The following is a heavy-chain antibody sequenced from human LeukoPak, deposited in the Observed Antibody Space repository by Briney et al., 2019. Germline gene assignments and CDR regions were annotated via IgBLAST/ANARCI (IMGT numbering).Heavy chain of an antibody. J-gene: IGHJ4*02. Sequence: SETLSLTCTASGGSISSSDYFWSWIRQPAGKGLEWIGRINSRGSTNYNPSLKSRVTLSVDTSKNQFSLKLSSVTAADTAVYYCASSSGPSFFDYWGQGTLVTVSS. D-gene: IGHD3-22*01. V-gene: IGHV4-61*02. CDR2: INSRGST. CDR1: GGSISSSDYF. CDR3: ASSSGPSFFDY.